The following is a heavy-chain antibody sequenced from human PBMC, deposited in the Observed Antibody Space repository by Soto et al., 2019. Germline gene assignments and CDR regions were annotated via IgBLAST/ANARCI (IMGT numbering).Heavy chain of an antibody. Sequence: QVQLVESGGGVVQPGRSLRLSCEASGFTFSSYGMHWVRQAPGKGLEWVTVISYDGSDKYYADSVKGRFTISRDNSKNTLYVQMNSLRGEDTAVYYCTKDLNHCSGGSCHGMDVWGQGITVIVSS. J-gene: IGHJ6*02. V-gene: IGHV3-30*18. CDR1: GFTFSSYG. CDR3: TKDLNHCSGGSCHGMDV. CDR2: ISYDGSDK. D-gene: IGHD2-15*01.